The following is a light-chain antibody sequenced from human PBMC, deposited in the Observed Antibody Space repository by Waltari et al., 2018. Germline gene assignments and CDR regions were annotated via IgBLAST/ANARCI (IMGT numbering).Light chain of an antibody. CDR1: QSVARY. Sequence: EIVLTQSPATLSLSQGETATLSCRASQSVARYLAWYQQKPGQAPSLLIYDASNRATGIPARFSGSGSGTDFTLTISGLEPDDFAVYFCQQRGNSPTTFGQGTRLEI. V-gene: IGKV3-11*01. CDR3: QQRGNSPTT. J-gene: IGKJ5*01. CDR2: DAS.